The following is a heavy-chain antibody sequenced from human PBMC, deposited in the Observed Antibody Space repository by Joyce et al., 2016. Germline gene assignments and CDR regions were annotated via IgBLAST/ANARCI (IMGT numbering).Heavy chain of an antibody. CDR1: GFTFSNAW. J-gene: IGHJ4*02. V-gene: IGHV3-15*01. CDR2: IKSKTDRGTT. Sequence: EVQLVESGGGLVKPGGSLRLSCAASGFTFSNAWMIWVRQAPGKGLEWVGRIKSKTDRGTTDYAAPVKGRFTISRDDSKNTLHLQMNSLKPEDTAVYYCTTGLPGRYWGQGTLVTISS. CDR3: TTGLPGRY. D-gene: IGHD2-15*01.